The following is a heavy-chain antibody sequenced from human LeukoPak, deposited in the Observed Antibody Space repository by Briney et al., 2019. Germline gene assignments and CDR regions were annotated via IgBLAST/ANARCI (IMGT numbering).Heavy chain of an antibody. CDR1: GFTLSYYA. Sequence: PGGSLRLSCAASGFTLSYYAMTWVRRAPGKGLEWVSTISSGGGGPTYYADSVKGRFTTSRDNSKNTLYLQMNSLRAEDAAVYFCAKNSGYSWQYFFDFWGQGTLVTVSS. CDR3: AKNSGYSWQYFFDF. J-gene: IGHJ4*02. D-gene: IGHD6-25*01. V-gene: IGHV3-23*01. CDR2: ISSGGGGPT.